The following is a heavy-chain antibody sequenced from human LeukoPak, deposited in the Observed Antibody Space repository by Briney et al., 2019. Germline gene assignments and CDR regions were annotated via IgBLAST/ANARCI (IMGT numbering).Heavy chain of an antibody. CDR1: GFTFRSYA. J-gene: IGHJ4*02. Sequence: PGGSLRLSCAASGFTFRSYAMSWVRQAPGKGLEWVSAITDSGGNTFYADSVKGRFTISRDNSKNTLYLQMNSLSAEDSAIYYCAKLWRGSYPRYFDYWGQGALVTVSS. V-gene: IGHV3-23*01. CDR2: ITDSGGNT. CDR3: AKLWRGSYPRYFDY. D-gene: IGHD1-26*01.